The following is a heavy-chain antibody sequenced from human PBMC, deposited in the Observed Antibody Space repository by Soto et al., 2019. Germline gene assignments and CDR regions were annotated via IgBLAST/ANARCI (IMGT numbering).Heavy chain of an antibody. D-gene: IGHD6-13*01. CDR1: GFTFSDYY. J-gene: IGHJ6*03. Sequence: GGSLRLSCAASGFTFSDYYMSWIRQAPGKGLEWVSYISSSGSTIYYADSVKGRFTISRDNAKNSLYLQMNSLRAEDTAVYYCARPARRGSSWYYYYYYMDVWGKGTTVTVSS. CDR3: ARPARRGSSWYYYYYYMDV. CDR2: ISSSGSTI. V-gene: IGHV3-11*01.